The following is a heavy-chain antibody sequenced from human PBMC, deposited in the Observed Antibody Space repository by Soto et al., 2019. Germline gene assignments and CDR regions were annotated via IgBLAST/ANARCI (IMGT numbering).Heavy chain of an antibody. Sequence: EVVLVESGGGLVQPDRPLRLSCEASVFNFGNYAMHWVRQVPGKGLEWVSAISWNSGQLDYADSVRGRFTISRDNGKNSLYLEMNSLRPDDTALYFCAKDKSTGEYSYYRYMDVWGRGTTVIVSS. CDR2: ISWNSGQL. J-gene: IGHJ6*03. CDR3: AKDKSTGEYSYYRYMDV. CDR1: VFNFGNYA. D-gene: IGHD4-17*01. V-gene: IGHV3-9*01.